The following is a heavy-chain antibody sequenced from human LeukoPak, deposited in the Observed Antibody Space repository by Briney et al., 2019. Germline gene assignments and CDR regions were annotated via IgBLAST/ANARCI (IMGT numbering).Heavy chain of an antibody. CDR2: ISGSDGST. CDR1: GLSFSSYA. D-gene: IGHD3-16*01. CDR3: AKDGGQGADY. Sequence: GGSLRLSCAASGLSFSSYAMSWVRQAPGKGLEWVSGISGSDGSTYYADSVKGRFTISRDNSKSTLYLQMNSLRAEDMAVYYCAKDGGQGADYWGQGTLVSVSS. V-gene: IGHV3-23*01. J-gene: IGHJ4*02.